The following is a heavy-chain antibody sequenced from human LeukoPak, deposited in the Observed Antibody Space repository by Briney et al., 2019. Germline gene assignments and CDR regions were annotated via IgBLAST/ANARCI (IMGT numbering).Heavy chain of an antibody. CDR1: GFTFHDYA. CDR3: ARGPSGYHNT. V-gene: IGHV3-20*04. Sequence: GGSLRLSCAASGFTFHDYAMSWVRQAPGKGLEWVSGINWNGGSTGYADSVKGRFTISRDNAKNSLYLQMNSLRAEDTAVYYCARGPSGYHNTGGQGTLVTVSS. D-gene: IGHD5-12*01. CDR2: INWNGGST. J-gene: IGHJ4*02.